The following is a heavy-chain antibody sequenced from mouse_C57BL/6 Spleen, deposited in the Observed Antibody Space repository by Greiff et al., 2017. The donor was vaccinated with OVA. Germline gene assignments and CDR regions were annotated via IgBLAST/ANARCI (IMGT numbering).Heavy chain of an antibody. CDR3: TRSRLRYAMDY. V-gene: IGHV1-15*01. CDR2: IDPETGGT. J-gene: IGHJ4*01. Sequence: VQLQQSGAELVRPGASVTLSCKASGYTFTDYEMHWVKQTPVHGLEWIGAIDPETGGTAYNQKFKGKAILTADKSSSTAYMELRSLTSEDSAVYYCTRSRLRYAMDYWGQGTSVTVSS. CDR1: GYTFTDYE. D-gene: IGHD2-4*01.